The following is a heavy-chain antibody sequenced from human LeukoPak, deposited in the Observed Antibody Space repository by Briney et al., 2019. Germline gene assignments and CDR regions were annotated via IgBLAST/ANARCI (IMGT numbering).Heavy chain of an antibody. CDR1: GYTFTGYY. CDR2: TNPNSGGT. Sequence: ASVKVSCKASGYTFTGYYMHWVRQAPGQGLEWMGWTNPNSGGTNYAQKFQGRVTMTRDTSISTAYMELSRLRSDDTAVYYCAIWWFGEEAGDYFDYWGQGTLVTVSS. D-gene: IGHD3-10*01. CDR3: AIWWFGEEAGDYFDY. J-gene: IGHJ4*02. V-gene: IGHV1-2*02.